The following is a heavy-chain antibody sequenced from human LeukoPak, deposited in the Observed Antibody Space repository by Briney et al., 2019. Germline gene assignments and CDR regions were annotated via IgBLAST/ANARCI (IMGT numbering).Heavy chain of an antibody. Sequence: GGSLRLSCAAHGFTFSSYWMHWVRQAPGKGLVWVSRINSDGSSTSYADSVKGRFTISRDNAKNTLYLQMNSLRAEDTAVYYCARDTYYYDSSGYFVEDSFDYWGQGTLVTVSS. J-gene: IGHJ4*02. CDR3: ARDTYYYDSSGYFVEDSFDY. V-gene: IGHV3-74*01. D-gene: IGHD3-22*01. CDR1: GFTFSSYW. CDR2: INSDGSST.